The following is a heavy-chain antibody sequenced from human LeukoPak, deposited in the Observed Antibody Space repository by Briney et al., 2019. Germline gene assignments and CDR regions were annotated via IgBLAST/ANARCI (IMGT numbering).Heavy chain of an antibody. J-gene: IGHJ4*02. CDR1: GVSISSSNSY. V-gene: IGHV4-39*07. CDR2: IYHSGST. CDR3: ARDLRGTGTSTY. Sequence: KASETLSLTCTVSGVSISSSNSYWGWIRQPPGKGLEWIGSIYHSGSTYYNPSLKSRVTISVDTSKNQFSLKLSSVTAADTAVYYCARDLRGTGTSTYWGQGTLVTVSS. D-gene: IGHD1-1*01.